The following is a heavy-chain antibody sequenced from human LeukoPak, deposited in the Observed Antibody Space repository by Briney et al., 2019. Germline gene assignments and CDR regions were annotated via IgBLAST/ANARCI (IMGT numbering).Heavy chain of an antibody. CDR1: GFTFSSYA. V-gene: IGHV3-23*01. CDR2: ISGSGGST. CDR3: AKGDYYDSSGYPDY. Sequence: PGGSLRLSCAASGFTFSSYAMSWVRQAPGKGLEWVSAISGSGGSTYYADSVKGRFTISRDSSKNTLYLQMNSLRAEDTAVYYCAKGDYYDSSGYPDYWGQGTLVTVSS. J-gene: IGHJ4*02. D-gene: IGHD3-22*01.